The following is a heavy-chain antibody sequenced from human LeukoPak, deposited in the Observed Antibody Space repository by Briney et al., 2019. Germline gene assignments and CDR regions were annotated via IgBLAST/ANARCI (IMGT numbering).Heavy chain of an antibody. Sequence: GASVKVSCKASGYTFTSYGISWVRQAPGQGLEWMGWISAYNGNTNYPQKLQVRVTMTTDTSTSTVYMELRSLRSDDTAVYYCARDWGTAAAEKIDYWGQGTLVTVSS. J-gene: IGHJ4*02. CDR3: ARDWGTAAAEKIDY. V-gene: IGHV1-18*04. D-gene: IGHD6-13*01. CDR2: ISAYNGNT. CDR1: GYTFTSYG.